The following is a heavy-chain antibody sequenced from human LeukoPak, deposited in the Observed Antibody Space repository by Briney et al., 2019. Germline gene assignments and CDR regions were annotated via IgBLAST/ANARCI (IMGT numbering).Heavy chain of an antibody. CDR3: ARHVGASGYDYDDAFDI. CDR1: GGSMSSYY. D-gene: IGHD5-12*01. J-gene: IGHJ3*02. V-gene: IGHV4-59*10. CDR2: IYTSGST. Sequence: SETLSLTCAVYGGSMSSYYWSWIRQPGGKGLEWIGRIYTSGSTNYNPSLKSRVTMSVDTSKNQFSLKLSSVTAADTAVYYCARHVGASGYDYDDAFDIWGQGTMVTVSS.